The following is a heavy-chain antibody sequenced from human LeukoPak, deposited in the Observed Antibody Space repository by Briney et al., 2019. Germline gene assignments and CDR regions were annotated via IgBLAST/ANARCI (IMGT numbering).Heavy chain of an antibody. Sequence: ASVKVSYKASGYIFNNYGIIWVRQAPGQGLESRGGGSGYTCNTKYQQKLQGRVTMTTDTSTRTAYLELRRLISDDTAAYFCARDDLDTVMAACDSWGQGTLVIVSS. CDR2: GSGYTCNT. V-gene: IGHV1-18*04. D-gene: IGHD5-18*01. J-gene: IGHJ4*02. CDR3: ARDDLDTVMAACDS. CDR1: GYIFNNYG.